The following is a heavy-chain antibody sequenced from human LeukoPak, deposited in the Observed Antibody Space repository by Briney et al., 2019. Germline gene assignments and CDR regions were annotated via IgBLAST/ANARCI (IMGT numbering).Heavy chain of an antibody. CDR3: AREGIAAPFDY. V-gene: IGHV4-61*02. J-gene: IGHJ4*02. CDR2: IYTSGIT. CDR1: GGSISSGSYY. Sequence: PSETLSLTCTVSGGSISSGSYYWSWIRQPAGKGLEWIGRIYTSGITNYNPSLKSRVTISVDTSKNQFSLKLSSVTAADTAVYYCAREGIAAPFDYWGQGTLVTVSS. D-gene: IGHD6-13*01.